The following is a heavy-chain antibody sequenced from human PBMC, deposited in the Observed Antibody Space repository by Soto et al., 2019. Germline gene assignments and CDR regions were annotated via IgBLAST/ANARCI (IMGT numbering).Heavy chain of an antibody. CDR2: ISGSGGTP. CDR3: AKQIKGITMTVLLDH. V-gene: IGHV3-23*01. D-gene: IGHD2-21*02. CDR1: GFAFSTYA. J-gene: IGHJ4*02. Sequence: GGSLRLSCAASGFAFSTYAMSWIRQVPGKGLEWVSSISGSGGTPYYTKSVKGRFTISRDNSKDTLFLQMDTLRDEDTAVYYRAKQIKGITMTVLLDHWGQGALVTLSS.